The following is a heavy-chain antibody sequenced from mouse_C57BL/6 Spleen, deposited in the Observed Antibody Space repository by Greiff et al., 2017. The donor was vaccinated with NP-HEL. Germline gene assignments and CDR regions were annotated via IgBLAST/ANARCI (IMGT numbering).Heavy chain of an antibody. Sequence: EVQRVESGPGLVKPSQSLSLTCSVTGYSITSGYYWNWIRQFPGNKLEWMGYISYDGSNNYNPSLKNRISITRDTSKNQFFLKLNSVTTEDTATYYCARDRYYGVFDYWGQGTTLTVSS. CDR3: ARDRYYGVFDY. CDR1: GYSITSGYY. V-gene: IGHV3-6*01. CDR2: ISYDGSN. D-gene: IGHD1-1*01. J-gene: IGHJ2*01.